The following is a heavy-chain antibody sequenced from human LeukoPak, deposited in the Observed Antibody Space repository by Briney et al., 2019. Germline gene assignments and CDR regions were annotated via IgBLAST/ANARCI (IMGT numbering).Heavy chain of an antibody. CDR2: VNENGAET. J-gene: IGHJ4*02. V-gene: IGHV3-23*01. Sequence: PGGSLRLSCAASGFTFNKDGMSWVRRAPGKGLEWVSTVNENGAETHYADSVKGRFTISRDNSKNTVLLQMNSLRADDTALYYCTKGDGGWYPIDYWGQGTLVIVSS. CDR1: GFTFNKDG. D-gene: IGHD6-19*01. CDR3: TKGDGGWYPIDY.